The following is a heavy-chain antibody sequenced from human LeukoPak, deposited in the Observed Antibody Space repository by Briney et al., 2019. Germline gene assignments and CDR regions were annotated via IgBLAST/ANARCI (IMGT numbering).Heavy chain of an antibody. Sequence: PSETLSLTCTVSGGSISGYYWSWIRQPPGKGLEWIGYIFYSGSTNYNPSLKSRVTISVDTSKNQSSLKLSSVTAADTAVYYCARDSGVVPAATVYFDLWGRGALVTVSS. V-gene: IGHV4-59*01. CDR2: IFYSGST. CDR3: ARDSGVVPAATVYFDL. D-gene: IGHD2-2*01. J-gene: IGHJ2*01. CDR1: GGSISGYY.